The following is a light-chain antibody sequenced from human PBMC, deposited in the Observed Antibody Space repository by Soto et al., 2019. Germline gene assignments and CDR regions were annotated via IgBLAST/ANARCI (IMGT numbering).Light chain of an antibody. CDR1: SSNFGSNY. CDR3: AAWDDSLSVFYV. V-gene: IGLV1-47*01. J-gene: IGLJ1*01. Sequence: SVLTQPPSASGTPGQRVTISCSGSSSNFGSNYVYWYQQLPGTAPKLLIYRNNQRPSGVPDRFSGSKSGTSASLAISGLRSEDEADYYCAAWDDSLSVFYVFGTGTKVTVL. CDR2: RNN.